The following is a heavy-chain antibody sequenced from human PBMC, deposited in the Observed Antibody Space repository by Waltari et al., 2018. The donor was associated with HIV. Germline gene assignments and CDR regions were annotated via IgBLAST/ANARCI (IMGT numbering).Heavy chain of an antibody. D-gene: IGHD2-15*01. J-gene: IGHJ4*02. CDR3: ARGREYCSGGSCYFFY. CDR1: GGSISSSSYY. Sequence: QLQLQESGPGLLKPSETLSLTCFVSGGSISSSSYYWGWLRQPPGQGLEWIGSINYSGRTDYTPSHKGRVTVSVDTSRNQFAVKLSVVTASDTAVYFCARGREYCSGGSCYFFYWGQGTLVTVSS. CDR2: INYSGRT. V-gene: IGHV4-39*07.